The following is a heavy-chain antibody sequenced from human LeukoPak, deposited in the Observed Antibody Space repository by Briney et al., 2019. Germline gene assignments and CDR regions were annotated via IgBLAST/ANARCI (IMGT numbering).Heavy chain of an antibody. CDR2: INSNSGGT. D-gene: IGHD3-10*01. Sequence: ASVKVSFKASGYTFAVYYIHWVRQAPGQGLEWMGWINSNSGGTNYAQKFQGRVTMTRDTSITTAYMELSRLTSDDTAVYYCAREVREGSCDYWGQGTLVTVSS. V-gene: IGHV1-2*02. J-gene: IGHJ4*02. CDR1: GYTFAVYY. CDR3: AREVREGSCDY.